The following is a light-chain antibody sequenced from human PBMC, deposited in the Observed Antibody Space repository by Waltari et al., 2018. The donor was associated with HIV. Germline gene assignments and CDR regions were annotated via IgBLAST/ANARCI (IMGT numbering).Light chain of an antibody. Sequence: AILLTQSPSSLSASLEASVTLTCRASQAISTSLAWYQQKTGSPPKLLISDASSLDRGVPSRFSGGGSETHFTLTINGLRAEDFATYYCQQYKNFPITFGQGTRLEIK. CDR3: QQYKNFPIT. CDR1: QAISTS. V-gene: IGKV1D-13*01. CDR2: DAS. J-gene: IGKJ5*01.